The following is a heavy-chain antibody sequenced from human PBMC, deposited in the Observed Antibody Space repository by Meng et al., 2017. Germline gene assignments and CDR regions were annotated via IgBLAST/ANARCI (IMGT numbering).Heavy chain of an antibody. CDR3: AHGFNDFWSGYYYYYYGMDV. CDR2: IYWDDDK. D-gene: IGHD3-3*01. J-gene: IGHJ6*02. V-gene: IGHV2-5*02. CDR1: VFSLSTSGVG. Sequence: SGPTLVKPTQTLTLTCTFSVFSLSTSGVGVVWIRSPPGKALEWLALIYWDDDKLYSPSLKSRLTITKDTFKNQVVLTMTNMDPVDTATYYCAHGFNDFWSGYYYYYYGMDVWGQGTTVTVSS.